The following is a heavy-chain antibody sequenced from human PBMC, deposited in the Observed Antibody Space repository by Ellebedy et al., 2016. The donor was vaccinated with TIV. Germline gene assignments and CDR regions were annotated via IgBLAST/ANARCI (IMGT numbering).Heavy chain of an antibody. CDR3: ASGRTAADVFNWFDS. D-gene: IGHD5-24*01. CDR1: GLTFSNYA. CDR2: ISATGVTI. J-gene: IGHJ5*01. Sequence: GGSLRLSCAASGLTFSNYAMNWVRQAPGKGLEWVSYISATGVTIFYADSVRGRFTISRDDAKNSLYLQMNSLRVEDTAIYYCASGRTAADVFNWFDSWGQGTLVTVSS. V-gene: IGHV3-48*04.